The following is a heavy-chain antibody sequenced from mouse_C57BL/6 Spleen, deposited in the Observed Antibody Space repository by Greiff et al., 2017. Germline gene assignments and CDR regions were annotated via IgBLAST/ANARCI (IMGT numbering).Heavy chain of an antibody. J-gene: IGHJ3*01. D-gene: IGHD2-4*01. CDR1: GYSFTDYN. Sequence: EVKLMESGPELVKPGASVKISCKASGYSFTDYNMNWVKQSNGKSLEWIGVINPNYGTTSYNQKFKGKATLTVDQSSSTAYMQLNSLTSEDSAVYYCANIYYDYSSWFAYWGQGTLVTVSA. V-gene: IGHV1-39*01. CDR2: INPNYGTT. CDR3: ANIYYDYSSWFAY.